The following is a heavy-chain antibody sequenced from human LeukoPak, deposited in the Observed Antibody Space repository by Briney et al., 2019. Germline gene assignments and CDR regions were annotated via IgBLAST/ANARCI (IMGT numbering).Heavy chain of an antibody. CDR1: GFTFSSYG. CDR3: ARDRYSYGYYYYYGMDV. Sequence: PGRSLRLSCAASGFTFSSYGMHWVRQAPGKGLEWVAVIWYDGSNKYYADSVKGRFTISRDNSKNTLYLQMNSLRAEDTAVYYCARDRYSYGYYYYYGMDVWGQGTTVTVSS. J-gene: IGHJ6*02. CDR2: IWYDGSNK. V-gene: IGHV3-33*01. D-gene: IGHD5-18*01.